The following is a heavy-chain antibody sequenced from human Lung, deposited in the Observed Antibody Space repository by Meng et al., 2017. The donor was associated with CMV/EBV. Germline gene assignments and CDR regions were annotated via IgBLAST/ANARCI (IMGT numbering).Heavy chain of an antibody. CDR1: GGSSSTYY. Sequence: QVQLQESAPGLVKPSETLSLNCTVSGGSSSTYYWRWIRQPAGKGMEWIGRIFASGTTNYHPSLKSRVTMSVDTSKNQFYLKLSSVTAADTAVYFCARDKNYYDSPIFDHWGQGTLVTVSS. D-gene: IGHD3-22*01. J-gene: IGHJ4*02. CDR2: IFASGTT. V-gene: IGHV4-4*07. CDR3: ARDKNYYDSPIFDH.